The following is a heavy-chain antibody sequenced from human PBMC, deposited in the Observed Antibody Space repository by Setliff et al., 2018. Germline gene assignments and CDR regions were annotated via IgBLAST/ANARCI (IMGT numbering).Heavy chain of an antibody. CDR2: INHSGST. CDR3: ARAQVVFAISAPVWYFEV. V-gene: IGHV4-34*01. Sequence: ETLSLTCVFYGGSFSGYQWGWIRQPPGKGLEWIGEINHSGSTNYNPSLKSRVSISVEKSKNQFSLKLTSVTAADTAVYYCARAQVVFAISAPVWYFEVWGRGTQVTVSS. D-gene: IGHD2-21*01. J-gene: IGHJ2*01. CDR1: GGSFSGYQ.